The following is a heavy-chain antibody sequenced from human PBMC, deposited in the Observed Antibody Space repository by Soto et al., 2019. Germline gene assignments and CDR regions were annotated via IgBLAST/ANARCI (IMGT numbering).Heavy chain of an antibody. CDR3: ARADYYDSSAYYFSGWFDP. V-gene: IGHV3-21*01. CDR1: GFTFSAYT. Sequence: EVQLVESGGGLVKPGGALRLSFAASGFTFSAYTMNWVRQLPGKGLEWVSSISSSSSSIYYADSVKGRFTISKDNAKTSLYLQMNSLRAEDTAVYYCARADYYDSSAYYFSGWFDPWGQGTLVTVSS. D-gene: IGHD3-22*01. CDR2: ISSSSSSI. J-gene: IGHJ5*02.